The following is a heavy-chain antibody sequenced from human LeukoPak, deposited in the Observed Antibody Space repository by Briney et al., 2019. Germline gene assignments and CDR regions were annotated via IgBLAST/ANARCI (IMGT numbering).Heavy chain of an antibody. Sequence: GGSLRLSCAASGFTVSSNYMSWVRQAPGKGLEWVSVIYSGGSTSYADSVKGRFTVSRGNSKNTVYLQMNSLRAEDTAVYSCARVRRYSGYGPPNWFDPWGQGTLVTVSS. J-gene: IGHJ5*02. CDR1: GFTVSSNY. CDR3: ARVRRYSGYGPPNWFDP. V-gene: IGHV3-53*01. CDR2: IYSGGST. D-gene: IGHD5-12*01.